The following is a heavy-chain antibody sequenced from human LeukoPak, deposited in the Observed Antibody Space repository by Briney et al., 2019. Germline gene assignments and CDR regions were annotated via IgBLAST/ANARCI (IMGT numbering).Heavy chain of an antibody. CDR1: GGSISSGGYS. Sequence: SETLSLTCAVSGGSISSGGYSWSWIRQPPGKGLEWIGYIYHSGSTYYNPSLKSRVTISVDRSKNQFSLKLSSVTAADTAVYYCARRIQPWSEAWFDPWGQGTLVTVSS. CDR3: ARRIQPWSEAWFDP. CDR2: IYHSGST. V-gene: IGHV4-30-2*01. D-gene: IGHD5-18*01. J-gene: IGHJ5*02.